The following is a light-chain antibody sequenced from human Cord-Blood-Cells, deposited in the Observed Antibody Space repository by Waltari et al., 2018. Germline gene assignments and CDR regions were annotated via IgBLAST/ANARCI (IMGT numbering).Light chain of an antibody. Sequence: EIVLTQSPATLSLSPGERATLSCRASQSVSSYLAWYQQKPGQAPRLLIYDASNWATGIPARFSGSGSGTDFTLTISSLEPEDFAVYYCQQRSNWPLTFGGGTKVESK. CDR3: QQRSNWPLT. CDR1: QSVSSY. J-gene: IGKJ4*01. V-gene: IGKV3-11*01. CDR2: DAS.